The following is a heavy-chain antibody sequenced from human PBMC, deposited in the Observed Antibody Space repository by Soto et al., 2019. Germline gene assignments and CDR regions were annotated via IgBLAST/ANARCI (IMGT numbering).Heavy chain of an antibody. CDR1: NGSLSSYY. J-gene: IGHJ4*02. CDR3: SRHDLLNWNSFET. Sequence: PSDTLSLTCTVSNGSLSSYYWSWIRQPPGKGLEWIGYIYYIGSTNYNPSLRSRVTISVDTSKNQFSLKLSSMTAADTAVYYCSRHDLLNWNSFETWGQGTLVTVSS. CDR2: IYYIGST. V-gene: IGHV4-59*08. D-gene: IGHD1-1*01.